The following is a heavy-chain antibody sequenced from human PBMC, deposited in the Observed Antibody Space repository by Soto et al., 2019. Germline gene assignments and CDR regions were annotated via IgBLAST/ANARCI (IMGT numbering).Heavy chain of an antibody. J-gene: IGHJ4*02. V-gene: IGHV4-30-4*01. CDR1: AGSISSGDYY. CDR2: IHFSGCA. D-gene: IGHD3-16*01. CDR3: ARSDYTLSNYFVS. Sequence: SETLSLTCTVSAGSISSGDYYWSWIHQPTGKGLECIGYIHFSGCAYYSPSLKCRVTISVSTSKTQLSLKLSSVTAAYSALYYCARSDYTLSNYFVSWGQGTLVTVSS.